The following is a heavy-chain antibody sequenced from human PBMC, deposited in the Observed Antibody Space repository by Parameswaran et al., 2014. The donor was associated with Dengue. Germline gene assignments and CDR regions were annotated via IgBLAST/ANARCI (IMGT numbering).Heavy chain of an antibody. Sequence: WIRQPPGKGLEWIGSIYYSGSTYYNPSLKSRVTISVDTSKNQFSLKLSSVTAADTAVYYCARPGHFWSGYYTYDYWGQGTLVTVSS. CDR3: ARPGHFWSGYYTYDY. CDR2: IYYSGST. V-gene: IGHV4-39*01. D-gene: IGHD3-3*02. J-gene: IGHJ4*02.